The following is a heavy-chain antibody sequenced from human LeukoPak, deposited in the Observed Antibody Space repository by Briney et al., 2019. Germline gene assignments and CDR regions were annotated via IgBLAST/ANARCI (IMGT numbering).Heavy chain of an antibody. CDR2: ISSSSSYI. D-gene: IGHD5-18*01. Sequence: GGSLRLSCAASGFIFGTYGMTWVRQAPGKGLEWVSSISSSSSYIYYADSVKGRFTISRDNAKNSLYLQMNSLRAEVTAVYYCARGKVDTLDYWGQGTLVTVSS. V-gene: IGHV3-21*01. CDR3: ARGKVDTLDY. CDR1: GFIFGTYG. J-gene: IGHJ4*02.